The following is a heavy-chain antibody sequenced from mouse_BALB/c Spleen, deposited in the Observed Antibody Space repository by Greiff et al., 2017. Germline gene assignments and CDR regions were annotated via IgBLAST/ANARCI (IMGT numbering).Heavy chain of an antibody. CDR1: GYSFTGYY. CDR3: ARELLRPTDYYAMDY. V-gene: IGHV1S34*01. Sequence: LVKTGASVKISCKASGYSFTGYYMRWVKQSHGKSLEWIGYISCYNGATSYNQKFKGKATFTVDTSSSTAYMQFNSLTSEDSAVYYCARELLRPTDYYAMDYWGQGTSVTVSS. CDR2: ISCYNGAT. J-gene: IGHJ4*01. D-gene: IGHD1-2*01.